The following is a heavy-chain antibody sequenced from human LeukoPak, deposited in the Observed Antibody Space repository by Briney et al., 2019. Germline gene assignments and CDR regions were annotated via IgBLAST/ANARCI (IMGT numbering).Heavy chain of an antibody. V-gene: IGHV3-53*01. CDR1: GFTVSSNY. J-gene: IGHJ4*02. Sequence: GGSLRLSCAASGFTVSSNYMSWVRQAPGKGLEWVSVIYSGGSTYYADSVKGRFTISRDNSKNTLYLQMNSLRAEDTAVYYCAGDYYYDSSGYPYIFDYWGQGTLVTVSS. CDR3: AGDYYYDSSGYPYIFDY. CDR2: IYSGGST. D-gene: IGHD3-22*01.